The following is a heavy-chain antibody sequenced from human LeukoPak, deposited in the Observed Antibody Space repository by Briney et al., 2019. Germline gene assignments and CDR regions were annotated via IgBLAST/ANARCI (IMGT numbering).Heavy chain of an antibody. CDR3: ARDPMVRGVTRPFDY. D-gene: IGHD3-10*01. Sequence: ASVKVSCKASGYTFTSYGISWVRQAPGQGLEWMGWISAYNGNTNYAQKLQGRVTMTIDTSTSTAYMELRSLRSDDTAVYYCARDPMVRGVTRPFDYWGQGTLVTVSS. V-gene: IGHV1-18*01. CDR1: GYTFTSYG. CDR2: ISAYNGNT. J-gene: IGHJ4*02.